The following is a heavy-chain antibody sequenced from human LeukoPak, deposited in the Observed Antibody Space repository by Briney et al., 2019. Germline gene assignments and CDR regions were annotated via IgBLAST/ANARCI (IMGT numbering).Heavy chain of an antibody. CDR1: GFTFSSYW. V-gene: IGHV3-21*01. CDR3: ARGRVQQLWGTWFDP. CDR2: ISSSSSYR. J-gene: IGHJ5*02. D-gene: IGHD5-18*01. Sequence: GGSLRLSCAASGFTFSSYWMHWVRQAPGKGLEWVSVISSSSSYRYYADSVKGRFTISRDNAKNSLYLQMNSLGAEDTAVYYCARGRVQQLWGTWFDPWGQGTLVTVSS.